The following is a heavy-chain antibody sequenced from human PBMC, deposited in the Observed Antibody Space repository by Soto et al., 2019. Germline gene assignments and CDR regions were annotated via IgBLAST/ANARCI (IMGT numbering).Heavy chain of an antibody. V-gene: IGHV4-31*03. Sequence: SETLSLTCTVSGVSISSGGYYWSWIRQHPGKGLEWIGYIYYSGSTYYNPSLKSRVTISVDTSKNQFSLKLSSVTAADTAVYYCARDYYDSSGLTWGQGTLVTVSS. CDR1: GVSISSGGYY. J-gene: IGHJ5*02. CDR3: ARDYYDSSGLT. CDR2: IYYSGST. D-gene: IGHD3-22*01.